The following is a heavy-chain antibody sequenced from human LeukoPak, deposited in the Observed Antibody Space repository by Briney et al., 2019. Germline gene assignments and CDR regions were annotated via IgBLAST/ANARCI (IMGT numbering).Heavy chain of an antibody. V-gene: IGHV4-38-2*02. J-gene: IGHJ4*02. Sequence: SETLSLTCTVSGDDISSAYYWGWIRQPPGKGLEWIGSIYHGGTIYYNPSLKSRVTISEDMSRNQFSLTVRAVTAADTAVYYCARSLRYDYYDSSGYFDYWGQGTLVTVSS. CDR2: IYHGGTI. CDR1: GDDISSAYY. CDR3: ARSLRYDYYDSSGYFDY. D-gene: IGHD3-22*01.